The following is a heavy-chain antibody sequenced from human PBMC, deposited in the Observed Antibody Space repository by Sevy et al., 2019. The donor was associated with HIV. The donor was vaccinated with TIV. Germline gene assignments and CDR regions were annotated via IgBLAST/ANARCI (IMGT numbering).Heavy chain of an antibody. D-gene: IGHD6-6*01. CDR1: GFTFSNYA. V-gene: IGHV3-23*01. J-gene: IGHJ4*02. Sequence: GGSLRLSCAASGFTFSNYAMNWVRQAPGKGLEWVSTISGTGLGTYYADSVKGRFTISRDNAKNTLYLQMNTLRAEDTAFYVCAKDLVSIASRQGYFDYWGQGTLVTVSS. CDR2: ISGTGLGT. CDR3: AKDLVSIASRQGYFDY.